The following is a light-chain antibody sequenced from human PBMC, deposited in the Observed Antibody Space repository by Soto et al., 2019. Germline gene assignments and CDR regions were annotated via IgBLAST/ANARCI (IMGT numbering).Light chain of an antibody. Sequence: IQLTQSLCSLYPPPGQTVTIPCRASQGITYWLAWYQQRPGKAPKCLIYAASILESGVPSRFSGSGSGTNFTLTITNLQPEDFATYFCQQANSLPLTFGQGTRLEIK. CDR1: QGITYW. CDR2: AAS. CDR3: QQANSLPLT. V-gene: IGKV1-12*01. J-gene: IGKJ5*01.